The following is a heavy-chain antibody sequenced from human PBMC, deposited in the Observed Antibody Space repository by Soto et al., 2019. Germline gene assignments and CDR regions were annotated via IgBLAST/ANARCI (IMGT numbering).Heavy chain of an antibody. CDR3: ATGVTWIGYFTVDS. Sequence: SVKVSCKASGGSFGKSAINWVRQTPGQGLEWLGGFIPVYRTLNYAQKFQGRVTITADESTGTAYMTLSSLASDDTAVYYCATGVTWIGYFTVDSWGQGTRVTVSS. V-gene: IGHV1-69*13. D-gene: IGHD3-3*01. J-gene: IGHJ4*02. CDR2: FIPVYRTL. CDR1: GGSFGKSA.